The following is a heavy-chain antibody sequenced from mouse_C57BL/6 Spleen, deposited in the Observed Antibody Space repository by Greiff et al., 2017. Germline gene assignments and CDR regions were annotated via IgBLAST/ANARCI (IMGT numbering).Heavy chain of an antibody. CDR3: AREDYYGSSPYWYFDV. CDR1: GYTFTDYN. Sequence: VQLQQSGPELVKPGASVKIPCKASGYTFTDYNMDWVKQSHGKSLEWIGDINPNNGGTIYNQKFKGKATLTVDKSSSTAYMELRSLTSEDTAVYYGAREDYYGSSPYWYFDVWGTGTTVTVSS. CDR2: INPNNGGT. J-gene: IGHJ1*03. D-gene: IGHD1-1*01. V-gene: IGHV1-18*01.